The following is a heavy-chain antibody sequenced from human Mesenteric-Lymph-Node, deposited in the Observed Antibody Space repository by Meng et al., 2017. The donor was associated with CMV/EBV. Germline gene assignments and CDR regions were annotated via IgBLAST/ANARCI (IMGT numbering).Heavy chain of an antibody. Sequence: ASVKVSCKASGYTFTDYYMHWVRQAPGQGLEWMGWINPKNGDSHNVQKFQGRIIMTRDTSLSTVSMEVSRLRSDDTAVYYCARQFCSGGDCYSFFDYWGQGTQVTVSS. CDR1: GYTFTDYY. V-gene: IGHV1-2*02. CDR3: ARQFCSGGDCYSFFDY. CDR2: INPKNGDS. D-gene: IGHD2-15*01. J-gene: IGHJ4*02.